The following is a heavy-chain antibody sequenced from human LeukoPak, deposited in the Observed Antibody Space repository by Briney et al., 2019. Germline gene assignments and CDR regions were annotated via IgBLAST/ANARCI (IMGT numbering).Heavy chain of an antibody. CDR1: GFTFSSYW. D-gene: IGHD4-17*01. V-gene: IGHV3-74*01. CDR2: INSDGSST. J-gene: IGHJ4*02. Sequence: GGSLRLSCAASGFTFSSYWMHWVRQAPGKGLVWVSRINSDGSSTSYADSVKGRFTISRDNAKNTLYLQMNSLGAEDTAVYYCGGVNGDYGGWGQGTLATVSS. CDR3: GGVNGDYGG.